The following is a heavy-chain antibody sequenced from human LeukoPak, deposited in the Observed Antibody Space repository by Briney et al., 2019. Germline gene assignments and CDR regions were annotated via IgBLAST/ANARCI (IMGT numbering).Heavy chain of an antibody. D-gene: IGHD3-3*01. J-gene: IGHJ4*01. Sequence: GGSLRLSCAASGFTFSDYALGWVRQAPGRGLEWVATLSGSGAGTYYSDSVQGRFTISRDNSKRTLFLQMNSLRAEDTAFYYCAKAELGVDTFFDYXXXXTXXXVSX. CDR2: LSGSGAGT. CDR3: AKAELGVDTFFDY. CDR1: GFTFSDYA. V-gene: IGHV3-23*01.